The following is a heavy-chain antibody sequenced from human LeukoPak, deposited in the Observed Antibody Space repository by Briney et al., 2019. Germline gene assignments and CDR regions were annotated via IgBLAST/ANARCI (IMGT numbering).Heavy chain of an antibody. D-gene: IGHD2-15*01. J-gene: IGHJ5*02. CDR2: IYYGGST. V-gene: IGHV4-39*01. Sequence: SETLSLTCAVSGASISSASDYWGWIRQPPGKGLEWLGSIYYGGSTYDNPSLRSRVTISVDTSKNQFSLKLTSVTAADTAVYYCTRIGGGSWRNPGYWFDPWGQGNLVTVSS. CDR1: GASISSASDY. CDR3: TRIGGGSWRNPGYWFDP.